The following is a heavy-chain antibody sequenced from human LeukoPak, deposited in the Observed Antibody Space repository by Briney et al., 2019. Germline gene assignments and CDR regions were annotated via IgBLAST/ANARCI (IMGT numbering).Heavy chain of an antibody. J-gene: IGHJ4*02. V-gene: IGHV3-30*04. CDR3: ARGGSTRGMNY. CDR2: ISYDGSNK. Sequence: PGGSLRLSCAASGFTFSSYAMHWVRRAPGKGLEWVAVISYDGSNKYYADSVKGRFTISRDNSKNTLYLQMNSLRAEDTAVYYCARGGSTRGMNYWGQGTLVTVSS. D-gene: IGHD3-16*01. CDR1: GFTFSSYA.